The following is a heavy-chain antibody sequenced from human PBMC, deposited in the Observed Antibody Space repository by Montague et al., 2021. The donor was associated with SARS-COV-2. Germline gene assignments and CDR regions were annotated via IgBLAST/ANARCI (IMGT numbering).Heavy chain of an antibody. V-gene: IGHV6-1*01. Sequence: CAISGDSVSSNRAAWNWIRQSPSRGLEWLGRTYYRSRWFNDYAVSIRSRITINPDTSKNQFSLQLNSVTPEDTTVYYCARATEWRGYYYYYYMDVWGQGTLVTVSS. J-gene: IGHJ6*03. CDR1: GDSVSSNRAA. CDR2: TYYRSRWFN. CDR3: ARATEWRGYYYYYYMDV. D-gene: IGHD1-14*01.